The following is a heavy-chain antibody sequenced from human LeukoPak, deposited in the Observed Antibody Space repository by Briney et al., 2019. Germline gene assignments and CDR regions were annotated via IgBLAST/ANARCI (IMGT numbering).Heavy chain of an antibody. CDR3: ARGRIAAAGTPLGVYYYYMDV. CDR1: GGTFSSYA. V-gene: IGHV1-69*01. D-gene: IGHD6-13*01. Sequence: GSSVKVSCKASGGTFSSYAISWVRQAPGQGLEWMGGVIPIFGTANYAQKFQGRVTITADESTSTAYMELSSLRSEDTAVYYCARGRIAAAGTPLGVYYYYMDVWGKGTTVTASS. J-gene: IGHJ6*03. CDR2: VIPIFGTA.